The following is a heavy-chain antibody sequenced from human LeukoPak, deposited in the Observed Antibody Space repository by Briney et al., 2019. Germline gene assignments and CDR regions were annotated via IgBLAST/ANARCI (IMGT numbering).Heavy chain of an antibody. CDR3: AESDYFGSGSYYY. D-gene: IGHD3-10*01. Sequence: GGSLRLSCAASGFTFGNYAMSWVRQAPGKGLEWVSAVSGSGGSIYYADSVKGRFTISRDNSKNTLYLQMNSLRAEDTAVYYCAESDYFGSGSYYYWGQGTLVTVSS. CDR2: VSGSGGSI. CDR1: GFTFGNYA. J-gene: IGHJ4*02. V-gene: IGHV3-23*01.